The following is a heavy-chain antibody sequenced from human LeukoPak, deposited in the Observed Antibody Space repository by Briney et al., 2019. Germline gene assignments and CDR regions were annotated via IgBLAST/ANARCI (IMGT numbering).Heavy chain of an antibody. CDR1: GFTLTDFA. J-gene: IGHJ4*02. Sequence: GGSLRLSCAPFGFTLTDFAMSWVRQAPGKGLEWVSAISDSGGSTYYADSVKGRFTISRDNSKNTLYLQMNSLRAEDTAVYYCAKVRDLPGDYWGQGTLVTVSS. CDR3: AKVRDLPGDY. V-gene: IGHV3-23*01. D-gene: IGHD1-14*01. CDR2: ISDSGGST.